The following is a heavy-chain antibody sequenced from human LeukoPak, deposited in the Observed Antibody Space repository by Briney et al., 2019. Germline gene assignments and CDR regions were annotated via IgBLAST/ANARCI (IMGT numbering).Heavy chain of an antibody. CDR3: ARNAALEY. CDR1: GFTFSRYG. J-gene: IGHJ4*02. Sequence: GGSLRLSCVASGFTFSRYGMHWVRQAPGKGLEWVAVIWNDGSNKFYADSVKGRFAISRDNSKNTLYLQMNSLRAEDTGVYYCARNAALEYWGRGTLVTVSS. D-gene: IGHD6-25*01. CDR2: IWNDGSNK. V-gene: IGHV3-33*01.